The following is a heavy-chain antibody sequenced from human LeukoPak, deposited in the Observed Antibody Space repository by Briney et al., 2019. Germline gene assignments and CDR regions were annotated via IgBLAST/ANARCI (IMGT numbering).Heavy chain of an antibody. J-gene: IGHJ4*02. D-gene: IGHD3-22*01. Sequence: SETLSLTCTVFGGSISSSSYYWGWIRQPPGKGLEWIGSIYYSGSTYYNPSLKSRVTISVDTSKNQFSLKLSSVTAADTAVYYCARNYYYDSSGYYYPFDYWGQGTLVTVSS. CDR3: ARNYYYDSSGYYYPFDY. V-gene: IGHV4-39*01. CDR2: IYYSGST. CDR1: GGSISSSSYY.